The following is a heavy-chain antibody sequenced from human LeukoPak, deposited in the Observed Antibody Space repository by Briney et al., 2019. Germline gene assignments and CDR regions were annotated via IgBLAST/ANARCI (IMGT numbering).Heavy chain of an antibody. J-gene: IGHJ4*02. V-gene: IGHV3-9*01. CDR1: GFTFDDYA. Sequence: GGSLRLSCAASGFTFDDYAMHWVRQAPGKGLEWVSGISWNSGSIGYADSVKGRFTISRDNAKNSLYLQMNSLRAEDTAVYYCARDLGGSPFDYWGQGTLVSVSS. D-gene: IGHD1-26*01. CDR2: ISWNSGSI. CDR3: ARDLGGSPFDY.